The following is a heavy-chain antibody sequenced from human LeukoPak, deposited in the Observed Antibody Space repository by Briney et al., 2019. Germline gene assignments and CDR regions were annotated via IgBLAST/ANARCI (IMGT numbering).Heavy chain of an antibody. J-gene: IGHJ4*02. D-gene: IGHD3-22*01. CDR1: GFTFNNYA. CDR2: ISSNGGST. Sequence: PGGSLSLSCSASGFTFNNYAMHWVRQAPGKGLEYVSGISSNGGSTYYVDSVKGRFTISRDNSKNRLYLQMSSLRAEDTAVYYCVKEGLHYDSSGYYYFHYWGQGTLVTVSS. V-gene: IGHV3-64D*09. CDR3: VKEGLHYDSSGYYYFHY.